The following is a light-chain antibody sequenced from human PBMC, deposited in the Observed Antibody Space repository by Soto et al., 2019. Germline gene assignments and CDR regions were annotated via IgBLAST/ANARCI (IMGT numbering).Light chain of an antibody. CDR1: QIVTSNY. CDR2: AIS. J-gene: IGKJ1*01. Sequence: EIVLTQSPGTLSLSPRESAALSCRASQIVTSNYLVWYRQKPGQAPRLLIYAISSRAAGIPDRFNGSGSGTDFTLTITRLAPEDSAVYYCQQHSNSPWTFGQGTRVEV. CDR3: QQHSNSPWT. V-gene: IGKV3D-20*02.